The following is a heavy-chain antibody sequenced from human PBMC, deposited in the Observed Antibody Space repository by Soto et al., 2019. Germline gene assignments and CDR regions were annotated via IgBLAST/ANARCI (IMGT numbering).Heavy chain of an antibody. CDR3: ARVGTMVRGVLTAFDY. J-gene: IGHJ4*02. Sequence: QVQLQESGPGLVKPSQTLSLTCTVSGGSISSGSYYWSWIRQHPGKGLEWIGYIYYSGSTYYNPSLKSRLTISVDTSKNQFSLKLSSVTAADTAVYYCARVGTMVRGVLTAFDYWGQGTLVTVSS. V-gene: IGHV4-31*03. D-gene: IGHD3-10*01. CDR1: GGSISSGSYY. CDR2: IYYSGST.